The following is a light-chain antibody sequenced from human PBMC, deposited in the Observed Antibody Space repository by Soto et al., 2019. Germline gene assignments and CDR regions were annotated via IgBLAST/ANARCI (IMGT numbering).Light chain of an antibody. CDR2: AAS. J-gene: IGKJ4*01. CDR3: QKYDGAPLT. Sequence: DIQMTQSPSSLSASVGDRVTITCRASQGISNYLAWYQQKPGKVPKLLMYAASTLQSGVPFRFSGSASGTDFTLTISSLQPEDVATYYCQKYDGAPLTFGGGTKVEIK. V-gene: IGKV1-27*01. CDR1: QGISNY.